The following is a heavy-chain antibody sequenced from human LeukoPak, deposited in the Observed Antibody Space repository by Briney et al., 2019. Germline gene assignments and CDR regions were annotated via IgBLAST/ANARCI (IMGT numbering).Heavy chain of an antibody. CDR1: GYTFASYD. D-gene: IGHD1-26*01. V-gene: IGHV1-8*01. J-gene: IGHJ4*02. CDR2: MNPNSGNT. Sequence: ASVKVSCKASGYTFASYDINWVRQATGQGLEWMGWMNPNSGNTGYAQKFQGRVTMTRDTSISTVYMELSSLTSDDTAVYFCARGARGAGSYFPDYWGQGTQVTVSS. CDR3: ARGARGAGSYFPDY.